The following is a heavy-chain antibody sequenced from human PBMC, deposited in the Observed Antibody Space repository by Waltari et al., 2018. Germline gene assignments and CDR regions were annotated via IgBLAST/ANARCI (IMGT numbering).Heavy chain of an antibody. CDR3: ARLCSGGDCYLNYGLDA. Sequence: QLQLQESGPGLVKPSETLSLTCNVAGPSVKDRNIYWGRLRQSPGTWLEWIGSIYYGVGTPHKPAPESRVFISIDTPKSQFSLTLSSVTVSDTAVYYCARLCSGGDCYLNYGLDAWGRGTTVTVSS. CDR1: GPSVKDRNIY. J-gene: IGHJ6*02. CDR2: IYYGVGT. V-gene: IGHV4-39*01. D-gene: IGHD2-21*02.